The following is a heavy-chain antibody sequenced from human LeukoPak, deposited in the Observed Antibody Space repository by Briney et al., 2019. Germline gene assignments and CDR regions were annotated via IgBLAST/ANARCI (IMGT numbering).Heavy chain of an antibody. Sequence: SETLSLTCAVYGGSFSGYYWSWIRQPPGKGLEWIGEINHSGSTNYNPSLKSQVTISVDTSKNQFSLKLSSVTAADTAVYYCAREYSSGWPGFDYWGQGTLVTVSS. CDR3: AREYSSGWPGFDY. V-gene: IGHV4-34*01. CDR1: GGSFSGYY. D-gene: IGHD6-19*01. CDR2: INHSGST. J-gene: IGHJ4*02.